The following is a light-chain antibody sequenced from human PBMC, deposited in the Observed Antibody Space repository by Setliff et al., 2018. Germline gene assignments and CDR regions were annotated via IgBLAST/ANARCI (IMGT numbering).Light chain of an antibody. Sequence: QSVLTQPPSASGTPGQSVTISCTGTNNDIGTYNYVSWYQQHPGKAPKLMIFEVYRRPLGVPDRFSGSKSGNTASLTVSGLQAEDDADYYCSSYAGSNNFVVFGGGTQLTVL. CDR1: NNDIGTYNY. CDR3: SSYAGSNNFVV. V-gene: IGLV2-8*01. J-gene: IGLJ3*02. CDR2: EVY.